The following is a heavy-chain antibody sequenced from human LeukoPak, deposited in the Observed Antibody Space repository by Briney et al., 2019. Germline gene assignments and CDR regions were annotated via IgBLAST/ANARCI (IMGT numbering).Heavy chain of an antibody. J-gene: IGHJ5*02. CDR1: GDSVSSNSAA. CDR3: ARVPMVRGVIITYWFDP. CDR2: TYYRSKQYN. Sequence: SQTLSLTCAISGDSVSSNSAAWNWIRQSPSRGLEWLGRTYYRSKQYNDYAVSVKSRITSIPDTSKNQFSLQLNSVTREDTAVYYCARVPMVRGVIITYWFDPWGQGTLVTVSS. V-gene: IGHV6-1*01. D-gene: IGHD3-10*01.